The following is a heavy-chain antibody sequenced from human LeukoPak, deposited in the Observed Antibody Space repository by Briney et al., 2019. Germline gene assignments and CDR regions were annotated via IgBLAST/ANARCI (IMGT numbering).Heavy chain of an antibody. V-gene: IGHV4-39*01. CDR2: IYYSGST. Sequence: RASETLSLACTVSGGSISSSSSYWVWIRQPPGMGLEWIGSIYYSGSTYSNPSLKCRVTISVDTSKNQFSLKVSSVAAADTAVYYCARYESSAYGIDVWGRGTLVTVSS. CDR1: GGSISSSSSY. CDR3: ARYESSAYGIDV. J-gene: IGHJ2*01. D-gene: IGHD3-22*01.